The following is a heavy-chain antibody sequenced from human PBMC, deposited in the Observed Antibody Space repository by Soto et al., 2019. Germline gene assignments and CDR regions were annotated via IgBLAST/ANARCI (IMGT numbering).Heavy chain of an antibody. J-gene: IGHJ3*02. CDR3: ARVGYAVTTGGAFDI. CDR2: IYSDGST. D-gene: IGHD4-17*01. CDR1: GFTVSSNY. V-gene: IGHV3-53*01. Sequence: EVQLVESGGGLIQPGGSLRLSCAASGFTVSSNYMSWVRQAPWKGLEWVSVIYSDGSTYYADSVKGRFTISRDNSKNTLYLQMNSLRAEDTALYFCARVGYAVTTGGAFDIWGQGTMVTVSS.